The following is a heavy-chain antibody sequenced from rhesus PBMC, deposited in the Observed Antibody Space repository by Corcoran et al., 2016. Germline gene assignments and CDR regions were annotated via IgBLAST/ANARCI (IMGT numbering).Heavy chain of an antibody. CDR1: GYSISSNY. CDR3: ARFRNYVGFDY. D-gene: IGHD1-26*01. CDR2: IDVSSGIT. V-gene: IGHV4-147*01. Sequence: QVQLQESGPGLVKPSETLSLTCAVSGYSISSNYWSWIRQPPGKGLEGIGYIDVSSGITYYNPSLTSRFTISTDTSKNQFSLKRSSVTAADTAVYYCARFRNYVGFDYWGQGVLVTVSS. J-gene: IGHJ4*01.